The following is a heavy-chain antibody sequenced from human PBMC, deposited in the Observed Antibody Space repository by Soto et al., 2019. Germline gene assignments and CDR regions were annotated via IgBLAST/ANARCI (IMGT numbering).Heavy chain of an antibody. CDR1: GFTFSTYA. CDR2: VSGRGDNK. D-gene: IGHD3-3*01. CDR3: AKVHDDFWSGYGY. J-gene: IGHJ4*02. Sequence: GGSLRLSCAASGFTFSTYAMGWVRQAPGKGLEWVSSVSGRGDNKYYADSVKGRFTISRDNSKNTLFLQMNSLRAEDTAVYYCAKVHDDFWSGYGYWGQGTLVTVSS. V-gene: IGHV3-23*01.